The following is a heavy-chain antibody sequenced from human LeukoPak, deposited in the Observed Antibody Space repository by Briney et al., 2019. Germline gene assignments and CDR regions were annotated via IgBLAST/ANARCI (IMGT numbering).Heavy chain of an antibody. CDR3: AKRRGLELTYYYHMDV. CDR1: GFTVSSNS. CDR2: IYSDNT. Sequence: GGSLRLSCTVSGFTVSSNSMSWVRQAPGKVLEWVSFIYSDNTHYSDSVKGRFTISRDNSKNTLYLQMNSLRADDTAVYYCAKRRGLELTYYYHMDVWGKGTTVTVSS. J-gene: IGHJ6*03. V-gene: IGHV3-53*01. D-gene: IGHD1-7*01.